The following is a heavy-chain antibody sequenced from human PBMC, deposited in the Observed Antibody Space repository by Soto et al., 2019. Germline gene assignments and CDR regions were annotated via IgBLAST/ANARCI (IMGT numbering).Heavy chain of an antibody. D-gene: IGHD5-12*01. V-gene: IGHV3-33*01. CDR2: IWYDGNNK. CDR1: GFTFSSYG. CDR3: ARDGEMATTNSPLGY. J-gene: IGHJ4*02. Sequence: QVQVVESGGGVVQPGRSLRLSCAASGFTFSSYGTHWVRQAPGKGLEWVAVIWYDGNNKYYADSVKGRFTISRDNSKNTLYLQMNSLRAEDTAVYYCARDGEMATTNSPLGYWGQGTLVTVSS.